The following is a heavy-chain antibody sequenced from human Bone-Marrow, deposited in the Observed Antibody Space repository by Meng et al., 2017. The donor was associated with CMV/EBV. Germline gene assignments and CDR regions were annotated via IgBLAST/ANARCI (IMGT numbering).Heavy chain of an antibody. D-gene: IGHD3-3*01. CDR2: INHSGST. CDR3: AIRDYDFWSGYYSGWFDP. CDR1: GSFSGYY. Sequence: GSFSGYYWSWIRQPPRKGLEWIGEINHSGSTNYNPSLKSRVTISVDTSKNQFSLKLSSVTAADTAVYYCAIRDYDFWSGYYSGWFDPWGQGTLVTVSS. V-gene: IGHV4-34*01. J-gene: IGHJ5*02.